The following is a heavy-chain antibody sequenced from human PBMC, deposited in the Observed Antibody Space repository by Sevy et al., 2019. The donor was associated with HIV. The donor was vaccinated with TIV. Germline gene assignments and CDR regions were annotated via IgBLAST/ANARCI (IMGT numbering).Heavy chain of an antibody. Sequence: GGSLRLSCAASGFTFSSYWMSWVRQAPGKGLEWVANIKQDGSEKYYVDSVKGRFTISRDNAKNSLYLQMNGLRAEDTAVYYCARDGSGYAFDYWGQGTLVTVS. CDR1: GFTFSSYW. J-gene: IGHJ4*02. CDR3: ARDGSGYAFDY. CDR2: IKQDGSEK. D-gene: IGHD5-12*01. V-gene: IGHV3-7*01.